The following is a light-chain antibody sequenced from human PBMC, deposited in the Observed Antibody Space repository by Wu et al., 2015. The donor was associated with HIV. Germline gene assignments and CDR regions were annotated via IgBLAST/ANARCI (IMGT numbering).Light chain of an antibody. Sequence: EIVLTQSPGTLSLSPGERATLSCRASQSVSSSYLAWYQQKPGQAPRLLIYGASSRATGIPDRFSGSGSGTDFTLTISRLEPEDFAVYYCQQYYDWPPWTFGQGTTVESK. CDR3: QQYYDWPPWT. CDR1: QSVSSSY. CDR2: GAS. J-gene: IGKJ1*01. V-gene: IGKV3-20*01.